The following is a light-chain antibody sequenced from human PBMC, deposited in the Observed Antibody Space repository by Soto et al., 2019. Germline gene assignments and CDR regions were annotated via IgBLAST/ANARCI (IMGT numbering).Light chain of an antibody. CDR3: QHYDHLPIT. Sequence: DIQMTQSPFTLSASVRNRVTLTFQASQDITNYLNWYQQKPGKAPRLLLYDASSLETGVPSRFSGSGSGTDFTFTISSLQPEDIATYYCQHYDHLPITFGQGTRLEIK. V-gene: IGKV1-33*01. J-gene: IGKJ5*01. CDR1: QDITNY. CDR2: DAS.